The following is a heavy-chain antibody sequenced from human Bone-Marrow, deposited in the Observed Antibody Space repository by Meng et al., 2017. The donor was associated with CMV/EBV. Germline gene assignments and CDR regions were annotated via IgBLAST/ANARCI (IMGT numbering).Heavy chain of an antibody. CDR3: ARELWDLGYCSSTSCRGGTGVDY. CDR2: INPNSGGT. D-gene: IGHD2-2*01. CDR1: GGTFSSYA. J-gene: IGHJ4*02. V-gene: IGHV1-2*02. Sequence: ASVKVSCKASGGTFSSYAISWVRQAPGQGLEWMGWINPNSGGTNYAQKFQGRVTMTRDTSISTAYMELRRLRSDDTAVYYCARELWDLGYCSSTSCRGGTGVDYWGQGTLVTVSS.